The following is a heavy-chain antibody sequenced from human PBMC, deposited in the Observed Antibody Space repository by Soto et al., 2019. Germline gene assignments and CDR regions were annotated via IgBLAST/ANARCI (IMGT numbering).Heavy chain of an antibody. CDR1: GGSISSSNW. CDR3: ARDGDDGGKPYYFDY. J-gene: IGHJ4*02. Sequence: QVQLQESGPGLVKPSGTLSLTCAVSGGSISSSNWWSWVRQPPGKGLEWIGEIYHSGSTNYNPSRKSRVTRSVDKSKNQFSLKLSSVTAADTAVYYCARDGDDGGKPYYFDYWGQGTLVTVSS. CDR2: IYHSGST. V-gene: IGHV4-4*02. D-gene: IGHD4-17*01.